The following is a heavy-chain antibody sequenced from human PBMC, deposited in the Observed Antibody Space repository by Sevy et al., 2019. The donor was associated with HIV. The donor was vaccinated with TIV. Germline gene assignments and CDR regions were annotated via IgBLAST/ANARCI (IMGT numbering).Heavy chain of an antibody. V-gene: IGHV4-30-4*01. Sequence: SETLSLTCTVSGGSISSGDYYWSWIRQPPGKGLVWIGYIYYSGSTYYNPSLKSRVTISVDTSKNQFSLKLSSVTAADTAVYYCACSASGPEIRWFDPWGQGTLVTVSS. D-gene: IGHD5-12*01. CDR2: IYYSGST. CDR3: ACSASGPEIRWFDP. J-gene: IGHJ5*02. CDR1: GGSISSGDYY.